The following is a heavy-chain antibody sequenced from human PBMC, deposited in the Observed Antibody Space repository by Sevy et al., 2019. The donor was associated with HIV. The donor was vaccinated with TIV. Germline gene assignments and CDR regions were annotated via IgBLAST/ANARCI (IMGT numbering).Heavy chain of an antibody. CDR2: ISSSGGST. Sequence: GGSLRLSCAASGFTFSSHGMSWVRQAPGKGLEWVSGISSSGGSTYYADSVKGRSSISRDNSKNTLYLQMTSLRADDTAVYYCAKGVYSSSWYGGGDYWGQGTLVTVSS. J-gene: IGHJ4*02. D-gene: IGHD6-13*01. CDR3: AKGVYSSSWYGGGDY. V-gene: IGHV3-23*01. CDR1: GFTFSSHG.